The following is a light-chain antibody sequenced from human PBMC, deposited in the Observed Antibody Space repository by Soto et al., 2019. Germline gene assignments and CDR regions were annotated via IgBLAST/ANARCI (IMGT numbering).Light chain of an antibody. J-gene: IGKJ1*01. CDR2: SAS. Sequence: IMITQSAYTLSVSPGERATLSCRASQSLGDNVAWYQHRPGQAPRLLIHSASIRATGIPSKSSGGGSGTEFTLTISRLQSEDIAVYYCQQYNNWPPWTFGQGTKVDIK. CDR1: QSLGDN. CDR3: QQYNNWPPWT. V-gene: IGKV3-15*01.